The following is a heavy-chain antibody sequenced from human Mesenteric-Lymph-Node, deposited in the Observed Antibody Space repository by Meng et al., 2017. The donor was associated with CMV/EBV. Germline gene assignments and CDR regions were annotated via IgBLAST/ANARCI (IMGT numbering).Heavy chain of an antibody. D-gene: IGHD2/OR15-2a*01. CDR3: AKSRSSTPGIVDD. Sequence: QVRLQEPGPGLVKPSETLSLTCIVSGFSVTSGAYHWSWIRQSPGKGLEWIGYIYGTGITIYNPSLKSRVTILLETSKNQFSLKLNSVTTADTAVYYCAKSRSSTPGIVDDWGQGTLVTVSS. CDR2: IYGTGIT. V-gene: IGHV4-61*08. CDR1: GFSVTSGAYH. J-gene: IGHJ4*02.